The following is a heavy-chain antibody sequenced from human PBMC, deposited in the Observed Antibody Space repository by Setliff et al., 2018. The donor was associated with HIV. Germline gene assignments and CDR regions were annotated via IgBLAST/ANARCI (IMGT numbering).Heavy chain of an antibody. CDR1: GESFSDYY. CDR2: INHSEST. Sequence: LYLTCAVYGESFSDYYWSWIRQPPGKGLEWIGEINHSESTNYNPSLKSRVTVSVDTSKKQFSLRLSSVSAADTALYYCARGGGITWRSYSFDYWGHGTLVTVSS. V-gene: IGHV4-34*01. D-gene: IGHD3-10*01. CDR3: ARGGGITWRSYSFDY. J-gene: IGHJ4*01.